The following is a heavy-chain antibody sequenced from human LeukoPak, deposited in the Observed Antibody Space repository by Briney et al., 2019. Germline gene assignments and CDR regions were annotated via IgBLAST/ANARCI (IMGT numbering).Heavy chain of an antibody. D-gene: IGHD6-6*01. J-gene: IGHJ5*02. CDR1: GYTFSTYP. Sequence: ASVKVSCKASGYTFSTYPMNWGRQAPGQRLEWMGWSNTGNRNTKCSQELHARVTMTRDTSASTAYMELSSLRSEDTAVYYCATDPFYYIAARISHPWGQGTLVTVSS. CDR2: SNTGNRNT. V-gene: IGHV1-3*02. CDR3: ATDPFYYIAARISHP.